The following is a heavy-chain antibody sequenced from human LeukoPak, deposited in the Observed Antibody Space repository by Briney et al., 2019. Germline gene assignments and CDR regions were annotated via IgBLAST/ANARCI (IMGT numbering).Heavy chain of an antibody. V-gene: IGHV4-4*07. CDR1: GGSISSYY. D-gene: IGHD4-17*01. Sequence: ASETLSLTCTVSGGSISSYYWSWIRQPAGKGLEWIGRIYTCGSTNYNPSLKSRVTMSVDTSKNQFSLKLSSVTAADTAVYYCASCFHDYGDYEDYYYYYMDVWGKGTTVTVSS. CDR3: ASCFHDYGDYEDYYYYYMDV. J-gene: IGHJ6*03. CDR2: IYTCGST.